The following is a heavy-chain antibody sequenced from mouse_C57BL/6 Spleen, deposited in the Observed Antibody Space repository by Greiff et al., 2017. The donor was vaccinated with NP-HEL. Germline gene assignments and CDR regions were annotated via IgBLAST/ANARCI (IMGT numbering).Heavy chain of an antibody. CDR3: TRGGNYLFDY. CDR1: GYTFTDYE. CDR2: IDPETGGT. Sequence: VKLQESGAELVRPGASVTLSCKASGYTFTDYEMHWVKQTPVHGLEWIGAIDPETGGTAYTQKFKGKAILTADKSSSTAYMELRSLTSEDSAVYYCTRGGNYLFDYWGQGTTLTVSS. V-gene: IGHV1-15*01. D-gene: IGHD2-1*01. J-gene: IGHJ2*01.